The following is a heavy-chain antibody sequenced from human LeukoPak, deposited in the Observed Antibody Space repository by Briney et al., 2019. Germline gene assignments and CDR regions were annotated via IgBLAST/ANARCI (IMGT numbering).Heavy chain of an antibody. CDR3: ARHGASGSYLYYFDY. CDR2: IYYSGST. J-gene: IGHJ4*02. Sequence: PSETLSLTCTVSGGSISSYYWSWIRQPPGKGLEWIGYIYYSGSTNYNPSLKSRVTISVDTSKNQFSLKLSSVTAADTAVYFCARHGASGSYLYYFDYWGQGTLVTVSS. CDR1: GGSISSYY. V-gene: IGHV4-59*08. D-gene: IGHD1-26*01.